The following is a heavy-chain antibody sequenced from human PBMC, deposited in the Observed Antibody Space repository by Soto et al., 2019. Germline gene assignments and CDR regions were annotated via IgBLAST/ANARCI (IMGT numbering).Heavy chain of an antibody. V-gene: IGHV4-34*01. Sequence: SETLSLTCAVYGGSFSGYYWSWIRQPPGKGLEWIGEINHSGSINYNPSLKSRVTISVDTSKNQFSLKLSSVTAADTAVYYCARNLVATIAYFDYWGQGTLVTVSS. CDR2: INHSGSI. D-gene: IGHD5-12*01. CDR3: ARNLVATIAYFDY. CDR1: GGSFSGYY. J-gene: IGHJ4*02.